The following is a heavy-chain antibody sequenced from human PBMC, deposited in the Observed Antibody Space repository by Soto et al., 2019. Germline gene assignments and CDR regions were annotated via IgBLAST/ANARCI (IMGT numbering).Heavy chain of an antibody. CDR1: GGSISSGDYY. D-gene: IGHD3-22*01. V-gene: IGHV4-30-4*01. CDR3: ARDYYDSSGYEKYNWFDP. CDR2: IYYSGST. Sequence: LSLTCTVSGGSISSGDYYWSWIRQPPGKGLEWIGYIYYSGSTYYNPSLKSRVTISVDTSKNQFSLKLSSVTAADTAVYYCARDYYDSSGYEKYNWFDPWGQGTLVTVSS. J-gene: IGHJ5*02.